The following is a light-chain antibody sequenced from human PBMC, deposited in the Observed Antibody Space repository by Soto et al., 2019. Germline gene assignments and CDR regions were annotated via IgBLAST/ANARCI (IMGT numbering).Light chain of an antibody. J-gene: IGKJ1*01. Sequence: DIQMTQSPSTLSASVGDRVTITCRASQSISSWLAWYQQKPGKAPKLLIYKASTLESGVPSRYSGSGSETEFTLAISSLQPDDVASYYCQQYHSYWTFGQGTKVEIK. CDR2: KAS. CDR3: QQYHSYWT. V-gene: IGKV1-5*03. CDR1: QSISSW.